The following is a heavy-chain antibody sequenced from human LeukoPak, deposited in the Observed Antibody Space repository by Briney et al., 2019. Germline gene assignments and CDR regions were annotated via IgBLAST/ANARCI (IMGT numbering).Heavy chain of an antibody. D-gene: IGHD6-19*01. CDR3: ARSWLTDYYYMDV. J-gene: IGHJ6*03. CDR2: IYYYGST. Sequence: SETLSLTCTVSGGSVTSYYWSWIRQPPGKGLECIGYIYYYGSTNYNPSLKSRVTISVDTSKNQVSLKLSSVTAADTAVYYCARSWLTDYYYMDVWGKGTTVTVSS. V-gene: IGHV4-59*02. CDR1: GGSVTSYY.